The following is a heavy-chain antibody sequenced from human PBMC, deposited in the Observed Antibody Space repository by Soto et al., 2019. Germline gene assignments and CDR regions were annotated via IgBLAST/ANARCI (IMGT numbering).Heavy chain of an antibody. CDR1: GGSISSSSYY. D-gene: IGHD3-10*01. Sequence: QLQLQESGPGLVKPSETLSLTCTVSGGSISSSSYYWGWIRQPPGKGLEWIGSIYYSGSTNYNPSLKSRVTISVDTSKNQFSLKLSSVTAADTAVYYCASLYGSGSLPFDYWGQGTLVTVSS. CDR3: ASLYGSGSLPFDY. J-gene: IGHJ4*02. V-gene: IGHV4-39*01. CDR2: IYYSGST.